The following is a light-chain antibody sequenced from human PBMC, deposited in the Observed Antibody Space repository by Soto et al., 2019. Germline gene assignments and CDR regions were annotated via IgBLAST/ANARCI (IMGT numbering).Light chain of an antibody. Sequence: IVVTKSAVALSLSPAERATLSCGASQSVSSSYLAWYQQKPGQPPRLLIYDASSRATGIPDRFSGSGSGTDFTLTISRLQAEDFAVDYCQQYGSWPRTFGQGTKV. CDR1: QSVSSSY. J-gene: IGKJ1*01. CDR3: QQYGSWPRT. V-gene: IGKV3-20*01. CDR2: DAS.